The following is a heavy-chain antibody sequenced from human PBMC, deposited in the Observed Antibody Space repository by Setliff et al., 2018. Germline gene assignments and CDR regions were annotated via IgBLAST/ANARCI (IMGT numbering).Heavy chain of an antibody. CDR3: VRALAYYYKDV. CDR2: VYNGNDET. CDR1: GFTFSAYG. V-gene: IGHV3-23*01. J-gene: IGHJ6*03. Sequence: HPGGSLRLSCVASGFTFSAYGMSWVRQAPGKGLEWVSSVYNGNDETKYADSVKGRFTISRDNAKNSLYLQMNSLRAEDTAIYYCVRALAYYYKDVWGKGTTVTVSS.